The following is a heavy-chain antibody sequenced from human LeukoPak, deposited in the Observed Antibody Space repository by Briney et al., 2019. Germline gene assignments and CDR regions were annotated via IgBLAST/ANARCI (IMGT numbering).Heavy chain of an antibody. Sequence: GGSLRLSCAASGFTFSSYSMTWVRQAPGKGLEWVSSISSSSSYIYYADSVKGRFTISRDNAKNSLYLQMNSLRAEDTAVYYCARDFDTDSALDIWGQGTMVTVSS. CDR1: GFTFSSYS. CDR2: ISSSSSYI. D-gene: IGHD2-21*01. V-gene: IGHV3-21*01. J-gene: IGHJ3*02. CDR3: ARDFDTDSALDI.